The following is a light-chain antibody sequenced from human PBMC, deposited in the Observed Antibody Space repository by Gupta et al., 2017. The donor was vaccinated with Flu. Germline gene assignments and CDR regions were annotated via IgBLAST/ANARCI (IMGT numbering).Light chain of an antibody. CDR2: DDR. J-gene: IGLJ2*01. CDR3: QVWDTSSDHVV. V-gene: IGLV3-21*02. Sequence: SYVLAQPPSVSVAPGQTARTTCGGNNIGSKSVHWYQQKPGLAPVLVVYDDRDRPSGIPERFSGSNSGNTATLTISRVEAGDEAAYYCQVWDTSSDHVVFGGGTKLTVL. CDR1: NIGSKS.